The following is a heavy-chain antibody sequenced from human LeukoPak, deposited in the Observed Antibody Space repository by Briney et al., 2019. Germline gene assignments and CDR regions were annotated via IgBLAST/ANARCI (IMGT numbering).Heavy chain of an antibody. CDR3: ARVYYGSGSYSNWFDP. Sequence: GASVKVSCKASGYTFTSYDINWVRQATGQGLEWMGWMNPNSGNTGYAQKFQGRVTMTRDTSASTAYMELSSLRSEDTAVYYCARVYYGSGSYSNWFDPWGQGTLVTVSS. D-gene: IGHD3-10*01. CDR2: MNPNSGNT. J-gene: IGHJ5*02. V-gene: IGHV1-8*01. CDR1: GYTFTSYD.